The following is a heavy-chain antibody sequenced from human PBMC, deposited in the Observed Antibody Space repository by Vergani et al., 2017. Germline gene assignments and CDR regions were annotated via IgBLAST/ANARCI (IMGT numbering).Heavy chain of an antibody. CDR3: ASQDYGDYYGMDV. CDR2: IYTSGST. V-gene: IGHV4-31*03. CDR1: GGSISSGGYY. D-gene: IGHD4-17*01. J-gene: IGHJ6*02. Sequence: QVQLQESGPGLVKPSQTLSLTCTVSGGSISSGGYYWSWIRQHPGKGLEWIGYIYTSGSTNYNPSLKSRVTISVDTSKNQFSLKLSSVTAADTAVYYCASQDYGDYYGMDVWGQGTTVTVSS.